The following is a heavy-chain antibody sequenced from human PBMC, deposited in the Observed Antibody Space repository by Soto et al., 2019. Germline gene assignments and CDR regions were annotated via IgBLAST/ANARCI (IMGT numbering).Heavy chain of an antibody. V-gene: IGHV1-69*12. CDR2: IIPIFGTA. D-gene: IGHD6-6*01. CDR1: GGTFSSYA. CDR3: RRILRRVAARPINQGYYYYGMDV. Sequence: QVQLVQSGAEVKKPGSSVKVSCKASGGTFSSYAISWVRQAPGQGLEWMGGIIPIFGTANYAQKVQGRVTITEDESKRTAYMERGSLRSEDPAVYYCRRILRRVAARPINQGYYYYGMDVWGQGTTVTVSS. J-gene: IGHJ6*02.